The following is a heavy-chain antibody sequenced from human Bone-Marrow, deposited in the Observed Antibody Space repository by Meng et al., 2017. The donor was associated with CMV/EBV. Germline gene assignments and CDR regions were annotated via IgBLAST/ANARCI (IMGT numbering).Heavy chain of an antibody. CDR2: ISGSSDST. V-gene: IGHV3-23*01. Sequence: TCEGCGFTCSSYAMGWVRQAPGKEQEWVSTISGSSDSTYYADSVKGRFTISRDNSKNTLYLQMNSLRAEDTAVYYCAKGTAAAGDYWGQGTLVTVSS. CDR1: GFTCSSYA. CDR3: AKGTAAAGDY. J-gene: IGHJ4*02. D-gene: IGHD6-13*01.